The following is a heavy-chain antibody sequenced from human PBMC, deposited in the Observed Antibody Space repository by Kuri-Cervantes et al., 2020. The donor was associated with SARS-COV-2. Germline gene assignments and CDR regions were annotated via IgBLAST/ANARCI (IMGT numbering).Heavy chain of an antibody. V-gene: IGHV3-74*01. CDR1: GFTFSSYW. CDR2: INSDGSST. CDR3: ARDLVGIGELSWGFDY. J-gene: IGHJ4*02. Sequence: GESLKISCAASGFTFSSYWMHWVRQAPGKGLVWVSRINSDGSSTSYAESVKGRFTISRDNAKNTLYLQMNSLRAEDTAVYYCARDLVGIGELSWGFDYWGQGTLVTVSS. D-gene: IGHD3-10*01.